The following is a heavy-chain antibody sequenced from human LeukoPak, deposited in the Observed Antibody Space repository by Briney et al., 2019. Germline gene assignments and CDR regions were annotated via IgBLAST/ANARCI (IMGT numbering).Heavy chain of an antibody. V-gene: IGHV3-23*01. CDR1: GFTFTSYA. CDR2: MSVSGGST. D-gene: IGHD3-22*01. Sequence: NPGGSLRLSCAASGFTFTSYAMSWVRQAPGKGLEWVSAMSVSGGSTYYADSVKGRFTVSRDNSKNTLYLEMKSLRGEDTAVYYCAKDGVGDSSGYYLLEHWGQGTLVTVSS. CDR3: AKDGVGDSSGYYLLEH. J-gene: IGHJ1*01.